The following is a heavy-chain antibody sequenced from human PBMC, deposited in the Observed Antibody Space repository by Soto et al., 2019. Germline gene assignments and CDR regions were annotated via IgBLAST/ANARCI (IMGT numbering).Heavy chain of an antibody. V-gene: IGHV3-53*01. CDR2: IYSAGST. CDR1: GFTVSSNY. J-gene: IGHJ3*02. Sequence: PGGSLRLSCAASGFTVSSNYMSWVRQAPGRGLEWVSVIYSAGSTYYEDSVKGRFTISRDTSKNTLYLQMNSLRAEDTAVYYCARSCGSGSYSDDAFDIWGQGTVVTGSS. D-gene: IGHD3-10*01. CDR3: ARSCGSGSYSDDAFDI.